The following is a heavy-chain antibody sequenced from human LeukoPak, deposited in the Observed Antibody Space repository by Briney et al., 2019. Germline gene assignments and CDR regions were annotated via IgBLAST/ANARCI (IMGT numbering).Heavy chain of an antibody. CDR3: ARGEWGPQGINYYYGMDV. CDR2: ITAYNGNT. Sequence: ASVKVSCKASGYTFTNYGLTWVRQAPGQGLEWMGWITAYNGNTNYAQKFQGRVTMTTDTPTSTAYMELRSLRSDDTAVYYCARGEWGPQGINYYYGMDVWGQGTTVTVSS. CDR1: GYTFTNYG. V-gene: IGHV1-18*01. J-gene: IGHJ6*02. D-gene: IGHD3-3*01.